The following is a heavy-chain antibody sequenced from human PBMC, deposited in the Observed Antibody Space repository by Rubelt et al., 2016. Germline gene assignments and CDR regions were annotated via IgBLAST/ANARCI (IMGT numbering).Heavy chain of an antibody. J-gene: IGHJ6*02. Sequence: EVQLLESGGGLVQPGGSLRLSCAASGFTFSSYAMSWVRQAPGKGLEWVSAISGSGGSTYYADSVKGRVTISRDNSKNTLYLQMNSLGAEDTAVYYCASSIVVVPAANYYYGMDVWGQGTTVTVSS. CDR1: GFTFSSYA. V-gene: IGHV3-23*01. CDR2: ISGSGGST. CDR3: ASSIVVVPAANYYYGMDV. D-gene: IGHD2-2*01.